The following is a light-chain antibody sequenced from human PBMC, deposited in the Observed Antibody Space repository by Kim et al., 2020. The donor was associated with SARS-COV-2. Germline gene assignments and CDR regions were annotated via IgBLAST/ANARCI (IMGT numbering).Light chain of an antibody. V-gene: IGKV1-39*01. J-gene: IGKJ5*01. CDR1: QTISNY. Sequence: DSVGDRVTISCLAGQTISNYVNWCRQRPGSAPTLLIYDSYSLHSGVPSRLSGSGFGTHFTLIISSLQPENFATYYCEQSYGAPFTFGQGTRLEIK. CDR3: EQSYGAPFT. CDR2: DSY.